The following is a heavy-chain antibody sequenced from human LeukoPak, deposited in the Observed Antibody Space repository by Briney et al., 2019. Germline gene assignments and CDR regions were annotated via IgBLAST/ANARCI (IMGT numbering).Heavy chain of an antibody. D-gene: IGHD5-24*01. J-gene: IGHJ6*02. Sequence: SETLSLTCAVYGGSFSGYYWSWIRQPPGKGLEWIGEINHSGSTNYNPSLKSRVTISVDTSKNQFSLKLSSVTAADTAVYYCARALQDYYYGMDVWGQGTTVTVSS. CDR3: ARALQDYYYGMDV. CDR1: GGSFSGYY. V-gene: IGHV4-34*01. CDR2: INHSGST.